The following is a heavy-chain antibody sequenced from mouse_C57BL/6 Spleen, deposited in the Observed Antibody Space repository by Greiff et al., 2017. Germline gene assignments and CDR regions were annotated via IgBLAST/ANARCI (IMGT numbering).Heavy chain of an antibody. CDR2: IHPNSGST. Sequence: QVQLQQSGAELVKPGASVKLSCKASGYTFTSYWMHWVKQRPGQGLEWIGMIHPNSGSTNYNEKFKSKATLTVDKSSSTAYMQLSSLTSEDSAVYYCARKGSTTVGPTTFDYWGQGTTLTVSS. D-gene: IGHD1-1*01. CDR3: ARKGSTTVGPTTFDY. J-gene: IGHJ2*01. CDR1: GYTFTSYW. V-gene: IGHV1-64*01.